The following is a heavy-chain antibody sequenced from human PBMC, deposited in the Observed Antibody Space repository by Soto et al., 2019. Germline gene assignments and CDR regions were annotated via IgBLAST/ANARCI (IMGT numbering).Heavy chain of an antibody. CDR1: GGSITSYNHY. J-gene: IGHJ5*02. Sequence: LSLTCTVSGGSITSYNHYWTWIRQAPGKGLECIGYIDYSGTTNYSPSLQGRVTILVDKSKNQFSLSLTSVTAEDTAVYYCARGSRGQRWFDPLGQGALLTVSS. D-gene: IGHD5-12*01. V-gene: IGHV4-30-4*01. CDR3: ARGSRGQRWFDP. CDR2: IDYSGTT.